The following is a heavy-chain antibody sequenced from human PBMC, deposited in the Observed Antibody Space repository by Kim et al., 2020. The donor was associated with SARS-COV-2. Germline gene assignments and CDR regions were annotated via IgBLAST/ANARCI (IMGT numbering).Heavy chain of an antibody. D-gene: IGHD3-16*01. J-gene: IGHJ2*01. CDR1: GFTLSNFG. CDR2: VARGGGGT. CDR3: AKPGGGWYFDL. Sequence: GGSLRLSCAASGFTLSNFGMSWVRQAPGKGLEWVSSVARGGGGTYHADPVKGRFSISRDNSKNTLYLQMNRLRAEDTAVYYCAKPGGGWYFDLWGRGTLVTVSS. V-gene: IGHV3-23*01.